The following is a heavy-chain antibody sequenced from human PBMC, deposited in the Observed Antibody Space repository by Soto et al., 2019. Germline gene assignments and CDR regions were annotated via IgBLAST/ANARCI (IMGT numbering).Heavy chain of an antibody. CDR3: AGYYGSGSYYLAWFDP. Sequence: QVQLQESGPGLVKPSGTLSLTCAVSGGSINSSNWWTWVRQPPGQGLEWIGEIYHSGRTNYNPSLKSRVTIAIVTSKNQFCMKLASVAAADTAVYYCAGYYGSGSYYLAWFDPWGQGTLVTVSS. CDR1: GGSINSSNW. J-gene: IGHJ5*02. CDR2: IYHSGRT. V-gene: IGHV4-4*02. D-gene: IGHD3-10*01.